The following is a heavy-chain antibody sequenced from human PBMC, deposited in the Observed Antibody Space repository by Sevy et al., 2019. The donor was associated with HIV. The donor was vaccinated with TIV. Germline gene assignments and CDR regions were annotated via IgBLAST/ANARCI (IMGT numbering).Heavy chain of an antibody. D-gene: IGHD3-3*01. V-gene: IGHV1-2*02. CDR2: INPKSGST. J-gene: IGHJ6*02. CDR3: ARESYGFWTGPVDYDYGMDV. CDR1: GYSFSDNGYY. Sequence: GASVKVSCKASGYSFSDNGYYIHWVRQAPGQGLEWMGWINPKSGSTNYAQKFQGRVSMTRDTSVSTANMVMSRLSSDDTAVYYCARESYGFWTGPVDYDYGMDVWGQGTTVTVSS.